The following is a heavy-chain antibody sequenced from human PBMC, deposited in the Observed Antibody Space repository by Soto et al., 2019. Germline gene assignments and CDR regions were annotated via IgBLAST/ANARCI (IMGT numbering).Heavy chain of an antibody. CDR2: IYYSGST. J-gene: IGHJ4*02. CDR1: GGSISSGDYY. V-gene: IGHV4-30-4*01. Sequence: SETLSLTCTVSGGSISSGDYYWSWIRQPPGKGLEWIGYIYYSGSTYYNPSLKSRVTISVDTSKNQFSLKLSSVTAADTAVYYCARWDSSSPTYYFDYWGQGTLVTVSS. D-gene: IGHD6-6*01. CDR3: ARWDSSSPTYYFDY.